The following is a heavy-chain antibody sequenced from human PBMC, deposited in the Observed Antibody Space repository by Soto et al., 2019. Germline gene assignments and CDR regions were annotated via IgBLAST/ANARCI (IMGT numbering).Heavy chain of an antibody. D-gene: IGHD6-13*01. J-gene: IGHJ6*02. Sequence: VASVKVSCKASGYTFTSYGISWVRQAPGQGLEWMGWISAYNGNTNYAQKLQGRVTMTTDTSTSTAYMELRSLRSDDTAAYYCERMYSSSWYDYGMDVWGQGTTVTVSS. CDR3: ERMYSSSWYDYGMDV. CDR1: GYTFTSYG. CDR2: ISAYNGNT. V-gene: IGHV1-18*01.